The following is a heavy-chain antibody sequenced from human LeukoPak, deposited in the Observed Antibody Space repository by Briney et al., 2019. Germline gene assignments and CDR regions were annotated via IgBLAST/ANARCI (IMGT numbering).Heavy chain of an antibody. J-gene: IGHJ3*02. CDR2: IYYSGST. V-gene: IGHV4-59*08. Sequence: SETLSLTCTVSGGSISSYYWSWIRQPPGKGLEWIGYIYYSGSTNYNPSLKSRVTISVDTSKNQFSLHLSSVTAADTAVYFCARGPYSYDSSGAFDIWGQGTMVTVSS. CDR1: GGSISSYY. CDR3: ARGPYSYDSSGAFDI. D-gene: IGHD3-22*01.